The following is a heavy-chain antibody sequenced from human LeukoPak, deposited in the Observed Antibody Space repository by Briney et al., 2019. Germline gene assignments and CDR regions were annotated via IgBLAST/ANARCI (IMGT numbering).Heavy chain of an antibody. Sequence: WDLLSLPCTVSGGSISRYYWSWIRQFPGKGLEWIGYIYNGGSTNYNPSLKSRVTISVDTSKNQFSLKLSSVTAADTAVYYCARHPGPEDFFDSWGQGTLVSVS. J-gene: IGHJ4*02. V-gene: IGHV4-59*08. CDR1: GGSISRYY. D-gene: IGHD2-15*01. CDR3: ARHPGPEDFFDS. CDR2: IYNGGST.